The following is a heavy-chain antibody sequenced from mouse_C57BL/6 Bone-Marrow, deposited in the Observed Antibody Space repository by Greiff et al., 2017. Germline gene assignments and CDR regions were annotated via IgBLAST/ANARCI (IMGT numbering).Heavy chain of an antibody. CDR1: GYSITSGYY. V-gene: IGHV3-6*01. CDR2: ISYDGSN. J-gene: IGHJ4*01. CDR3: AREGNNYAMDY. Sequence: EVKLQESGPGLVKPSQSLSLTCSVTGYSITSGYYWNWIRQFPGNKLEWMGYISYDGSNNYNPSLKNRISITRDTSKNQFFLKLNSVTTEDTATYYCAREGNNYAMDYWGQGTSVTVSS.